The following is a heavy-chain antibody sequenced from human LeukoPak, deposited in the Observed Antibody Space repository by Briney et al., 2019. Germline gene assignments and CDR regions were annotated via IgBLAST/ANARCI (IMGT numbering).Heavy chain of an antibody. Sequence: ASVKVSCKASGYTFTGYYMHWVRQAPGQGLEWMGWINPNSGGTNYAQKFQGRVTMTRDKSISTAYLQWSSLKASDTAMYYCARLYWNDASGGFDYWGQGTLVTVSS. J-gene: IGHJ4*02. D-gene: IGHD1-1*01. CDR2: INPNSGGT. V-gene: IGHV1-2*02. CDR1: GYTFTGYY. CDR3: ARLYWNDASGGFDY.